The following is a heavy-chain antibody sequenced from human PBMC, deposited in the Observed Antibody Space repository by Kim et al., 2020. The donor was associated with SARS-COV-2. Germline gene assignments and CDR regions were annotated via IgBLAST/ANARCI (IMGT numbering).Heavy chain of an antibody. CDR3: ARDFGSSPLWYFDY. CDR1: GFTFSSYA. V-gene: IGHV3-64*01. J-gene: IGHJ4*02. D-gene: IGHD3-3*01. Sequence: GGSLRLSCAASGFTFSSYAMHWVRQAPGKGLEYVSAISSNGGSTYYANSVKGRFTISRDNSKNTLYLQMGSLRAEDMAVYYCARDFGSSPLWYFDYWGQGTLVTVSS. CDR2: ISSNGGST.